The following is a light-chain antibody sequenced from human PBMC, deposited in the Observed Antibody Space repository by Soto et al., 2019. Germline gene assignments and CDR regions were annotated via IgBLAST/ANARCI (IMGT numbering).Light chain of an antibody. CDR1: QGIRSA. CDR2: AAS. V-gene: IGKV1-6*01. CDR3: QQYSSYPYS. J-gene: IGKJ2*03. Sequence: AIQVTQSPSSLSASVGDRVTITCRTSQGIRSALGWYQQKPGKVPKLLIYAASTLQSGVPSRFSGSGSGRDFTLTISSLQPEDFATYYCQQYSSYPYSFGQGTKLENK.